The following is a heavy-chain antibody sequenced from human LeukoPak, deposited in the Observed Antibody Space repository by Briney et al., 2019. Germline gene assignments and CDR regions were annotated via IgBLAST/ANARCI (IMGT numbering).Heavy chain of an antibody. CDR3: ARGGWSLDD. J-gene: IGHJ4*02. CDR2: IYYNGNA. V-gene: IGHV4-59*01. Sequence: SETLSLTCTGSVGSMSGYCWSWIRLPPGKGLEWIGYIYYNGNANYNPFLKSRLTMSVDTSKNQFSLKLNSVTSVDTAIYYCARGGWSLDDWGQGTLVTVSS. D-gene: IGHD6-19*01. CDR1: VGSMSGYC.